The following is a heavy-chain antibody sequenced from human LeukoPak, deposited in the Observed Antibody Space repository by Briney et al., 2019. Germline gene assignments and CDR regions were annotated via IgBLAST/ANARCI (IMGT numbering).Heavy chain of an antibody. D-gene: IGHD1-1*01. CDR3: AREGQLEPVPLFDY. CDR2: INHSGST. V-gene: IGHV4-34*01. CDR1: GGSFSGYY. J-gene: IGHJ4*02. Sequence: SETLSLTCAVYGGSFSGYYWSWIRQPPGKGLEWIGEINHSGSTNYNPSLKSRVTISVDTSKNQFSLKLSSVTAADTAVYYRAREGQLEPVPLFDYWGQGTLVTVSS.